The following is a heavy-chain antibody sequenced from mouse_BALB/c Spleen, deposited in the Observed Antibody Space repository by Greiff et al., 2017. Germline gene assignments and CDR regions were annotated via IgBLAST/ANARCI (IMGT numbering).Heavy chain of an antibody. CDR1: GFTFSSYW. CDR2: ILPGSGST. V-gene: IGHV1-9*01. CDR3: ARRRGLTGFAY. D-gene: IGHD3-3*01. J-gene: IGHJ3*01. Sequence: QVQLQQSGAELMKPGASVKISCKATGFTFSSYWIEWVKQRPGHGLEWIGEILPGSGSTNYNEKFKGKATFTADTSSNTAYMQLSSLTSEDSAVYYCARRRGLTGFAYWGQGTLVTVSA.